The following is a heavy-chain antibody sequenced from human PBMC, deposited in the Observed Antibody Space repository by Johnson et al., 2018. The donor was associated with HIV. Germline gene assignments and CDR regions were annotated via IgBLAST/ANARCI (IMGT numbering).Heavy chain of an antibody. V-gene: IGHV3-7*05. CDR2: IKQHGSEK. CDR3: ARAPEVWELRHPGTFDV. D-gene: IGHD3-3*01. Sequence: VQLVESGGGLVQSGGSLRLSCAASGFTFSSFAIHWVRQAPGKGLEWVANIKQHGSEKYYVDSVKGRFTISRDNAKNSLFLQMNSLRAEDTAVYYCARAPEVWELRHPGTFDVWCQGTLVTVSS. J-gene: IGHJ3*01. CDR1: GFTFSSFA.